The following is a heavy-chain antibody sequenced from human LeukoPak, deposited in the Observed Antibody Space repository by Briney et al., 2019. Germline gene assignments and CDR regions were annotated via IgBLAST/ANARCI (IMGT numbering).Heavy chain of an antibody. CDR3: ARGGRPEMATNPELDY. CDR1: GYTFTGYY. J-gene: IGHJ4*02. CDR2: INPSGGST. Sequence: ASVKVSCKASGYTFTGYYMHWVRQAPGQGLEWMGIINPSGGSTSYAQKFQGRVTMTRDTSTSTVYMELSSLRSEDTAVYYCARGGRPEMATNPELDYWGQGTLVTVSS. D-gene: IGHD5-24*01. V-gene: IGHV1-46*01.